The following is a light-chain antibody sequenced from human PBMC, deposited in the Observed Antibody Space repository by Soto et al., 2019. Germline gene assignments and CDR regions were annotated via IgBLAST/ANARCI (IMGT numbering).Light chain of an antibody. J-gene: IGLJ1*01. CDR3: AAWDDSLNGPYV. Sequence: QSVLTQRPSASGTPGQRVTISCSGSSSNIGSNTVNWYQQLPGTAPKLLIYSNNQRPSGVPDRFSGSKSGTSASLAISGLQSEDEADYYCAAWDDSLNGPYVFGTGTKLTVL. CDR1: SSNIGSNT. V-gene: IGLV1-44*01. CDR2: SNN.